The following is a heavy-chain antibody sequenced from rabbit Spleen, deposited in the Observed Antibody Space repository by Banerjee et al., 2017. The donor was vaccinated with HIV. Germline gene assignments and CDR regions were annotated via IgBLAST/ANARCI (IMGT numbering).Heavy chain of an antibody. CDR3: VRGASENGYYSL. Sequence: QLKESGGGLVQPGGSLTLSCKASGFDFSSYYMSWVRQAPGKGLEWIGYIDPIFGSTYYASWVNGRFTISSHNAQNTLYLQLHSLTAADTATYFCVRGASENGYYSLWGPGTLVTVS. D-gene: IGHD1-1*01. J-gene: IGHJ4*01. V-gene: IGHV1S7*01. CDR1: GFDFSSYY. CDR2: IDPIFGST.